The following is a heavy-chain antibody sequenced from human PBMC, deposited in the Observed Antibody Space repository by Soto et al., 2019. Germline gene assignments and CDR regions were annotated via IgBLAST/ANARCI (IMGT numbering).Heavy chain of an antibody. D-gene: IGHD4-4*01. J-gene: IGHJ5*02. CDR1: GFTFRSYW. V-gene: IGHV3-7*05. CDR3: ARGDFYSGDL. Sequence: EVQLVESGGGLVQPGGSLRLSCVASGFTFRSYWMSWVRQAPGKGLEWVANINEDESEKKYVDSVKGRFTISRDNAKNSLYLQMNSLRAEDTAMYFCARGDFYSGDLWGQGTLVTVSP. CDR2: INEDESEK.